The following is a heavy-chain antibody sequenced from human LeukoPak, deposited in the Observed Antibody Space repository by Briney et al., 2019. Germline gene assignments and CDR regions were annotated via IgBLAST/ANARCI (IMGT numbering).Heavy chain of an antibody. CDR2: ISYDGSNK. CDR3: AKEVDGVDLYYYYYGMDV. CDR1: GFTFSSCG. V-gene: IGHV3-30*18. J-gene: IGHJ6*02. D-gene: IGHD3-3*01. Sequence: PGRSLRLSCAASGFTFSSCGMHWVRQAPGKGLEWVAVISYDGSNKYYADSVKGRFTISRDNSKNTLYLQMNSLRAEDTAVYYCAKEVDGVDLYYYYYGMDVWGQGTTVTVSS.